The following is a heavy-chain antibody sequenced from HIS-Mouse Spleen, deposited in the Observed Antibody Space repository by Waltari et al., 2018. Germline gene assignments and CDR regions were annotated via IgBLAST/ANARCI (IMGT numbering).Heavy chain of an antibody. D-gene: IGHD1-1*01. CDR2: IYYSGST. V-gene: IGHV4-61*01. J-gene: IGHJ5*02. Sequence: QVQLQESGPGLVKPSETLSLTCTVSGGSVSSGSYYWSWIRQPPGKGLEWIGYIYYSGSTTYNPSLKSRVTISVATSKNQFSLKLGSVTAADTAVYYCARLNWNDVWFDPWGQGTLVTVSS. CDR1: GGSVSSGSYY. CDR3: ARLNWNDVWFDP.